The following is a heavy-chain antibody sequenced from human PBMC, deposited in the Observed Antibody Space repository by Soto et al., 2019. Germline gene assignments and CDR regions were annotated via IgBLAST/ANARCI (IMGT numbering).Heavy chain of an antibody. CDR2: LNPNTGNS. Sequence: ASVKVSFKASGYTFTSYDIYWVRQATGQGLEWMGWLNPNTGNSGYAQKFQGRITVTSDTSINTVHMELSSLRSEDTAVYYCARRAETNGWNGFGADKYYFDFWGQGTLVTVSS. V-gene: IGHV1-8*01. D-gene: IGHD1-1*01. CDR1: GYTFTSYD. J-gene: IGHJ4*02. CDR3: ARRAETNGWNGFGADKYYFDF.